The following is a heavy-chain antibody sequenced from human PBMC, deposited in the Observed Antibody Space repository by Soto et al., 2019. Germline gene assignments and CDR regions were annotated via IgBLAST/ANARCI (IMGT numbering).Heavy chain of an antibody. CDR2: INHSGST. V-gene: IGHV4-34*01. Sequence: PSETLSLTCAVYGGSFSGYYWSWIRQPPGKGLEWIGEINHSGSTNYNPSLKSRVTISVDTSKNQFSLKLSSVPAADTAVYYCARRQWLVPGRAFDIWGQGTMVTVSS. CDR3: ARRQWLVPGRAFDI. J-gene: IGHJ3*02. D-gene: IGHD6-19*01. CDR1: GGSFSGYY.